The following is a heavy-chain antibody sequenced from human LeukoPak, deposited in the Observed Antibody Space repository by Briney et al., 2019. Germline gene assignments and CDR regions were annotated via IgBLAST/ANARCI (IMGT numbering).Heavy chain of an antibody. CDR1: GFTFGDYA. CDR2: IRSNAYGGTT. CDR3: ARFDGMAAREQLGY. J-gene: IGHJ4*02. Sequence: GGSLRLSCTASGFTFGDYAMSWFRQAPGKGLEWVGFIRSNAYGGTTEYAASVKGRFTISRDDSKSIAYLRMNSLKTEDTAVYYCARFDGMAAREQLGYWGQGTLVTVSS. D-gene: IGHD6-6*01. V-gene: IGHV3-49*03.